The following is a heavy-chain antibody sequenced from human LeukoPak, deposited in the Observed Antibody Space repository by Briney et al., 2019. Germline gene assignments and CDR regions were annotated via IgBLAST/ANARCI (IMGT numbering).Heavy chain of an antibody. Sequence: SETLSLTCPVSGGSLSSGDSYWSWTPHPPGKGLDRLPPTHPTRPPHSTPSLKRRVTIPVDTSKNQCSLKLSSVTAADTAVYYCARHVYPAGYQRLGMDVWGKGTTVTVSS. V-gene: IGHV4-39*01. D-gene: IGHD2-2*01. CDR1: GGSLSSGDSY. CDR2: THPTRPP. J-gene: IGHJ6*04. CDR3: ARHVYPAGYQRLGMDV.